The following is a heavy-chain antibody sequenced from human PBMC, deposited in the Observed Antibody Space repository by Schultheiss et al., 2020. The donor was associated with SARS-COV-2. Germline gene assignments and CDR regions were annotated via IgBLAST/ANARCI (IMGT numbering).Heavy chain of an antibody. D-gene: IGHD3-16*02. V-gene: IGHV3-21*01. CDR2: ISSSSSYI. CDR3: AAGGGALVT. Sequence: GGSLRLSCAASGFTFDDYAMHWVRQAPGKGLEWVSSISSSSSYIYYADSVKGRFTISRDNAKNSLHLQMNSLRAEDTAVYYCAAGGGALVTGGQGTLVTVFS. J-gene: IGHJ4*02. CDR1: GFTFDDYA.